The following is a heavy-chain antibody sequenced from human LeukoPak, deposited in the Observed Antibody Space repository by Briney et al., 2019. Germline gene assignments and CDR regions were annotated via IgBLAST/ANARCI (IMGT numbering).Heavy chain of an antibody. CDR3: ARDRAMVVGSSWYYDY. CDR2: IWYDGSNK. Sequence: GGSLRLSCAASGFSFSSYGMQWVRQAPGKGLEWVSLIWYDGSNKYYADSMKGRFTISRDNSKNTLYLQMNSLRAEDTALYYCARDRAMVVGSSWYYDYWGQGTLVTVSS. J-gene: IGHJ4*02. CDR1: GFSFSSYG. D-gene: IGHD5-18*01. V-gene: IGHV3-33*01.